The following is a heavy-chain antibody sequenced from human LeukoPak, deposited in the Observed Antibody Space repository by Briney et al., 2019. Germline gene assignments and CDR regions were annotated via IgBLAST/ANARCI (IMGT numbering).Heavy chain of an antibody. CDR3: ARAGRIAAAATGF. Sequence: GGSLRLSCAASGFTFSSYSMNWVRQAPGKGLEWVSSISSSSSYIYYADSVKGRFTISRDNAKNSLYLQMNSLRAEDTAVYYCARAGRIAAAATGFWGQGTLATVSS. CDR1: GFTFSSYS. J-gene: IGHJ4*02. CDR2: ISSSSSYI. V-gene: IGHV3-21*01. D-gene: IGHD6-13*01.